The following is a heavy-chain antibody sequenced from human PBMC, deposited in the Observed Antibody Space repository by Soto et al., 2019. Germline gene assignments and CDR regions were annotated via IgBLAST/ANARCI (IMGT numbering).Heavy chain of an antibody. V-gene: IGHV5-10-1*01. D-gene: IGHD3-3*01. CDR1: GYSFTSYW. CDR3: ARYYDFWSGCRYGMDV. CDR2: IDPSDSYT. Sequence: GSLKISCKGSGYSFTSYWISWVRQMPGKGLEWMGRIDPSDSYTNYSPSFQGHVTISADKSISTAYLQWSSLKASDTAMYYCARYYDFWSGCRYGMDVWGQGTTVTVSS. J-gene: IGHJ6*02.